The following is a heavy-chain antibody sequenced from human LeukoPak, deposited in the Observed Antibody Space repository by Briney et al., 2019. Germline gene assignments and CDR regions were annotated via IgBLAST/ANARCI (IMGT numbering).Heavy chain of an antibody. CDR2: IYHSGNT. Sequence: SETLSLTCAVSGDSISSHKWWSWVRQPPGKGPEWIGEIYHSGNTNYNPSLKSRVTISVDKSKNQFSLKLSSVTAADTAVYYCARDVERGAVFDYWGQGALVTVSS. V-gene: IGHV4-4*02. CDR3: ARDVERGAVFDY. D-gene: IGHD3-16*01. J-gene: IGHJ4*02. CDR1: GDSISSHKW.